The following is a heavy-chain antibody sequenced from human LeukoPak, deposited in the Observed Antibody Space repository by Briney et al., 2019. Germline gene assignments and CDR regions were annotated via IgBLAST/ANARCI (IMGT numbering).Heavy chain of an antibody. CDR1: GYSFTSYW. Sequence: GESLKISCKGSGYSFTSYWIGWVRQMPGKGLEWMGIIYPGDSDTRYSPSFQGQVTISADKSISTAYLQWSSLKASDTAMYYCARPPTRYSSGWAMGYWGQGTLVTVSS. D-gene: IGHD6-19*01. J-gene: IGHJ4*02. V-gene: IGHV5-51*01. CDR2: IYPGDSDT. CDR3: ARPPTRYSSGWAMGY.